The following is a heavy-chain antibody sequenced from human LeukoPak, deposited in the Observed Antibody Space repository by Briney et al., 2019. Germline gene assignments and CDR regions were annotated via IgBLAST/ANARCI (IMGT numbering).Heavy chain of an antibody. CDR3: ARGGSGYSYYDFWSSYAELVR. CDR1: GYTFTGYY. V-gene: IGHV1-2*06. CDR2: INPNSGGT. Sequence: ASVKVSCKASGYTFTGYYMHWVRQAPGQGLEWMGRINPNSGGTNYAQKFQGRVTMTRDTSISTAYMELSRLRSDDTAVYYCARGGSGYSYYDFWSSYAELVRWGQGALVTASS. D-gene: IGHD3-3*01. J-gene: IGHJ4*02.